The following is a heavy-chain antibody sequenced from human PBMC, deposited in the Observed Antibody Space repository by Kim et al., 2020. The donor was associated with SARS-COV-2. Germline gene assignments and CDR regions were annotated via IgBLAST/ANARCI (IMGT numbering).Heavy chain of an antibody. V-gene: IGHV3-23*01. J-gene: IGHJ4*02. Sequence: GGSLRLSCAASGFTFSSYAMSWVRQAPGKGLEWVSAISGSGGSTYYADSVKGRFTISRDNSKNTLYLQMNSLRAEDTAVYYCAKVFLGHWNYPYYFDYWGQGTLVTVSS. D-gene: IGHD1-7*01. CDR2: ISGSGGST. CDR3: AKVFLGHWNYPYYFDY. CDR1: GFTFSSYA.